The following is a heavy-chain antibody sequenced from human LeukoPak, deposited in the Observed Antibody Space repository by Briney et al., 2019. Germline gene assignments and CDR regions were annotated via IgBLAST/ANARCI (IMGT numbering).Heavy chain of an antibody. CDR3: AETLAGSVYYFDY. Sequence: GGSLRLSCAASGFTFSSFAMSWVRQAPGKGLEWVSAVRDSGRSTYYADSVKGRFTISRDNSKNTLYLQLNSLRAEDTAVYYCAETLAGSVYYFDYWGQGTLVTVSS. V-gene: IGHV3-23*01. D-gene: IGHD2-15*01. CDR2: VRDSGRST. CDR1: GFTFSSFA. J-gene: IGHJ4*02.